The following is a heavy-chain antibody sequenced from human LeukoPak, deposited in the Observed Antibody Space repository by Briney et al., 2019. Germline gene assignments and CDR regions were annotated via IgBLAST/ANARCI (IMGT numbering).Heavy chain of an antibody. CDR1: GFTFSSYS. CDR3: ARILGHILTGYYGGDY. CDR2: ISSSSSTI. Sequence: GGSLRLSCAASGFTFSSYSMNWVRQAPGKGLEWVSYISSSSSTIYYADSVKGRFTISRDNAKNSLYLQMNSLRAEDTAVYYCARILGHILTGYYGGDYWGQGTLVTVSS. D-gene: IGHD3-9*01. J-gene: IGHJ4*02. V-gene: IGHV3-48*04.